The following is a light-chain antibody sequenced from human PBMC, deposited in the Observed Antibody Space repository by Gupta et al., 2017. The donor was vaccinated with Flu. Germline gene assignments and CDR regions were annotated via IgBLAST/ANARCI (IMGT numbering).Light chain of an antibody. V-gene: IGKV1-39*01. CDR1: QSISSY. J-gene: IGKJ2*01. CDR2: AVS. CDR3: QQSYETPRT. Sequence: PSSLSASVGDRVTLTCRASQSISSYLNWFQQKPGKAPKLLIYAVSNVQTGVPSRFSGGRSGTDFTLTISSLQPEDFATYYCQQSYETPRTFGQGTKLEVK.